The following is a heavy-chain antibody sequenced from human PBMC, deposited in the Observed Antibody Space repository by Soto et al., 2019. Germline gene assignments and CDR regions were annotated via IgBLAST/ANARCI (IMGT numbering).Heavy chain of an antibody. Sequence: SETLSLTCTVSGGSIDSRGYCWTWIRQRPGKGLEWIGYIYSNARTDYNPSLKNRLTMSVDTSKNQFSLRLSSVTAADTALYYCARAGGSGPLDDWFDPWGQGTLVTVSS. CDR3: ARAGGSGPLDDWFDP. D-gene: IGHD3-10*01. CDR1: GGSIDSRGYC. V-gene: IGHV4-31*03. J-gene: IGHJ5*02. CDR2: IYSNART.